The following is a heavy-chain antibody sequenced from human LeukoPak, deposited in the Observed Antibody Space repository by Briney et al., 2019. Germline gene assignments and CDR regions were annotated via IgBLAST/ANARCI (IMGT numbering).Heavy chain of an antibody. CDR2: ISASGGRT. D-gene: IGHD3-10*01. J-gene: IGHJ4*02. Sequence: GGSLRLSCAASGFTFSNYAMSWVRQAPGKGLEWVSDISASGGRTYYADSVKGRFTISRDNSKNTLFLEMNSLGAEDTAVYYCAKWPDYGSGSSLDYWGQGTLVTVSS. CDR1: GFTFSNYA. CDR3: AKWPDYGSGSSLDY. V-gene: IGHV3-23*01.